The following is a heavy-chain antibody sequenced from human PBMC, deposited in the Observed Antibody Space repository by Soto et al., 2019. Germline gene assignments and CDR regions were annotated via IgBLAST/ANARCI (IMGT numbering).Heavy chain of an antibody. CDR2: INHSGST. CDR3: ARGGSGSRGDNWFDP. J-gene: IGHJ5*02. V-gene: IGHV4-34*01. D-gene: IGHD3-10*01. CDR1: GGSFSIYY. Sequence: SETLSLTCAVYGGSFSIYYWNWIRQPPGKGLEWIGEINHSGSTNFNPSLKSRVTISIDTSKNQFSLKLNSVTAADTAVYYCARGGSGSRGDNWFDPWGQGTLVTVSS.